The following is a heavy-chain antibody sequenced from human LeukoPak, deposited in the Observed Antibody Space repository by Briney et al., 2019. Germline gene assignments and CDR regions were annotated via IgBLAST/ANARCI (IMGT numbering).Heavy chain of an antibody. V-gene: IGHV1-18*01. CDR1: VYTFTSYG. CDR2: ISAYNGNT. Sequence: GASVKVSCKASVYTFTSYGISWVRQAPGQGLEWMGWISAYNGNTNYAQKLQGRVTMTTDTSTSTAYMELRSLRSDDTAVYYCARDTETYDYVWGSYRYFDYWGQGTLVTVSS. D-gene: IGHD3-16*02. J-gene: IGHJ4*02. CDR3: ARDTETYDYVWGSYRYFDY.